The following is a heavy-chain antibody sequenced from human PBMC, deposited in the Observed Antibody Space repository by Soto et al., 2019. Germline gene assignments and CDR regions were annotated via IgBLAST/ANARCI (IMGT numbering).Heavy chain of an antibody. Sequence: GGSLRLSCAASGFTFSSYSMNWVRQAPGKGLEWVSSISSSSSYIYYADSVKGRFTISRDNAKNSLYLQMNSLRAEDTAVYYCARDKTIFGVVIGYIDYWGQGTLVTVSS. J-gene: IGHJ4*02. V-gene: IGHV3-21*01. CDR1: GFTFSSYS. D-gene: IGHD3-3*01. CDR3: ARDKTIFGVVIGYIDY. CDR2: ISSSSSYI.